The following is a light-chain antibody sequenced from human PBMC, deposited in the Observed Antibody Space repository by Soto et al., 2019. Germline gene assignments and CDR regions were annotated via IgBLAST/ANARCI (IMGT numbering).Light chain of an antibody. J-gene: IGLJ1*01. CDR2: DVS. CDR1: SSDVGAYNS. V-gene: IGLV2-14*01. CDR3: SSYTTSVTYV. Sequence: QSALTQPASVSGSPGQSITISCTGTSSDVGAYNSVSWYQQHPGKAPKLIIYDVSTRPSGISDRFSGSKSGNTASLTISGLQAEDESDYYCSSYTTSVTYVFGTGT.